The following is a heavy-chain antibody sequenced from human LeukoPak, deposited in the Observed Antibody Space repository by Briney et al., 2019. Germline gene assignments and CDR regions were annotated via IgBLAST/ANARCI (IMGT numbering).Heavy chain of an antibody. CDR3: ARAGGGGDLDY. J-gene: IGHJ4*02. CDR2: ISGSGGST. Sequence: GGSLRLSCAASGFTFSSYAMSWVRQAPVKGLEWVSAISGSGGSTYYADSVKGRFTISRDNSKNTLYLQMNSLRAEDTAVYYCARAGGGGDLDYWGQGTLVTVSS. D-gene: IGHD2-21*01. V-gene: IGHV3-23*01. CDR1: GFTFSSYA.